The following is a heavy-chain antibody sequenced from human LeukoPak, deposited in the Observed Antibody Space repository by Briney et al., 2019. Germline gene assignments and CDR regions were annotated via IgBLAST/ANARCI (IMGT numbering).Heavy chain of an antibody. CDR2: INHSGST. J-gene: IGHJ4*02. Sequence: SETLSLTCAVYGGSFSGYYWSWIRQPPGKGLEWIGEINHSGSTNYNPSLKSRVTISVDTSKNQFSLKLSSVTAADTAVYYCARGVPHSNPFDYWGRGTLVTVSS. D-gene: IGHD4-11*01. V-gene: IGHV4-34*01. CDR3: ARGVPHSNPFDY. CDR1: GGSFSGYY.